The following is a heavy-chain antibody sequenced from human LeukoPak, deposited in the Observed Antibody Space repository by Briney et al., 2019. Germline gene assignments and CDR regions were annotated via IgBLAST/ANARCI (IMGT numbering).Heavy chain of an antibody. CDR1: GFTLDDYA. J-gene: IGHJ4*02. D-gene: IGHD6-6*01. V-gene: IGHV3-74*01. CDR2: INTDGNST. Sequence: GGSQRLSCAASGFTLDDYAMHWVRQAPGKGLVWVSRINTDGNSTNYADSVKGRFTISRDNAKNTLYLQMNSLRAEDTAVYYCATDRSSIAVRPHWGQGTLVTVSS. CDR3: ATDRSSIAVRPH.